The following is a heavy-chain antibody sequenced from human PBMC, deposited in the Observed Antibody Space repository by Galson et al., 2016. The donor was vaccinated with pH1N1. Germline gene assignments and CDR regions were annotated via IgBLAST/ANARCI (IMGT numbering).Heavy chain of an antibody. CDR2: VFYTGTT. J-gene: IGHJ4*02. Sequence: LSLTCSVSGAASLTTTNFFWGWVRQTPGKGLEWMGSVFYTGTTYYNPSLNGRLTVSTDMSKKQFSLRLTSVTAADTPIYYCAVDRGQYRVVQRGQGILVTVSS. CDR3: AVDRGQYRVVQ. V-gene: IGHV4-39*07. CDR1: GAASLTTTNFF. D-gene: IGHD2-2*01.